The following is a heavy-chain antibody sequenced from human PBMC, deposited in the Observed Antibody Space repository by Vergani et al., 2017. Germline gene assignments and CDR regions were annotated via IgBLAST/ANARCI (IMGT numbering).Heavy chain of an antibody. CDR2: INHSGRT. Sequence: QVQLQQWGAGLLKPSETLSLTCAVYGGPFSGYYWSWIRQPPGKGLEWIGEINHSGRTNDNPSLKSRVTISVDKSKNQFSLKLSSVTAADTAVYYCASLSIAVAGTADYWGQGTLVTVSS. J-gene: IGHJ4*02. D-gene: IGHD6-19*01. CDR1: GGPFSGYY. CDR3: ASLSIAVAGTADY. V-gene: IGHV4-34*01.